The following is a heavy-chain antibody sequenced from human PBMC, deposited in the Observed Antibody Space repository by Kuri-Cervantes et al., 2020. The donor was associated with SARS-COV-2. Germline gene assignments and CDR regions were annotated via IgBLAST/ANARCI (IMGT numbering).Heavy chain of an antibody. Sequence: GSLRLSCAVSGVAVTGGTYYWAWIRQPAGKGLEWIGTVFHSGSTFYSSSLRSRVSISVDTSKNQFSLKLTSVTAADTAIYYCARTILGASFDYWGQGALVTVSS. J-gene: IGHJ4*02. V-gene: IGHV4-38-2*01. CDR3: ARTILGASFDY. D-gene: IGHD1-26*01. CDR2: VFHSGST. CDR1: GVAVTGGTYY.